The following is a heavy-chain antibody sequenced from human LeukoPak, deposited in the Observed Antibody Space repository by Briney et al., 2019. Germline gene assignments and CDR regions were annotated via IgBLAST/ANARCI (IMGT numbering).Heavy chain of an antibody. Sequence: GGSLRLSCSASGFTFSSYAMHWVRQAPGKGLEYVSAISSNGGSTYYADSVKGRFTISRDNSKNTLYLQMSSLRAEDTAVYYCVKDLRYCSSTSCFIGFGMDVWGQGTTVTVSS. CDR3: VKDLRYCSSTSCFIGFGMDV. D-gene: IGHD2-2*01. CDR2: ISSNGGST. J-gene: IGHJ6*02. CDR1: GFTFSSYA. V-gene: IGHV3-64D*06.